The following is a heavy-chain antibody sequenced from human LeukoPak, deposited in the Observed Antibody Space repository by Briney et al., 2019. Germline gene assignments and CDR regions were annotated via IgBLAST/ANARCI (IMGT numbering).Heavy chain of an antibody. CDR1: GYTFTSYA. V-gene: IGHV1-3*01. D-gene: IGHD6-19*01. J-gene: IGHJ4*02. Sequence: ASVKVSCKASGYTFTSYAMHWVRQAPGQRLEWMGWINAGNGNTKYSQKFQGRVTITRDTSASIAYMELSSLRSEDTAVYYCARDRGSGWYDIDYWGQGTLVTVSS. CDR2: INAGNGNT. CDR3: ARDRGSGWYDIDY.